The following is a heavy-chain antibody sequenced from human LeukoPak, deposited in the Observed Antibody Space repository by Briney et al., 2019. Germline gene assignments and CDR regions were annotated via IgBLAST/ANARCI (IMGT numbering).Heavy chain of an antibody. V-gene: IGHV3-23*01. CDR2: ISGSGSRK. CDR1: RFTHVDYG. D-gene: IGHD5-18*01. J-gene: IGHJ4*02. CDR3: AKDLTGGYSYGSSDY. Sequence: GGSLRLSRTGSRFTHVDYGMSWVRPPPWKGLEWVSLISGSGSRKHYAGSVKGRFSMARDNSKNTMYLKMISLRTEDTAIYYCAKDLTGGYSYGSSDYWGQGTLVTVSS.